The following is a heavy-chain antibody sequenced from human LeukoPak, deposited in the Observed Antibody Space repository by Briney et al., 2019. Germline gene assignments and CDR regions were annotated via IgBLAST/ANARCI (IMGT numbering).Heavy chain of an antibody. Sequence: SETLSLTCAVYGGSFSGYYWSWIRQPPGKGLEWIGEIKYSGSTNYKLSLKSRVTISVDTSKNQFSLKLSSVTAADTAVYYCARGLRAARVFYYYGMDVWGQGTTVTVSS. CDR2: IKYSGST. CDR1: GGSFSGYY. D-gene: IGHD6-13*01. V-gene: IGHV4-34*01. J-gene: IGHJ6*02. CDR3: ARGLRAARVFYYYGMDV.